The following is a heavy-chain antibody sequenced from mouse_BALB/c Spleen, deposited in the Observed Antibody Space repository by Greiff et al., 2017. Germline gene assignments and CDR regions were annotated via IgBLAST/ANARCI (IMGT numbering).Heavy chain of an antibody. Sequence: VQLQQSGPELVKPGASVKMSCKASGYTFTSYVMHWVKQKPGQGLEWIGYINPYNDGTKYNEKFKGQATLTSDTSSSTAYMELSSLTSEDSAVYYCARLLLRKLWYFDVWGAGTTVTVSS. J-gene: IGHJ1*01. CDR2: INPYNDGT. CDR3: ARLLLRKLWYFDV. CDR1: GYTFTSYV. V-gene: IGHV1-14*01. D-gene: IGHD1-1*01.